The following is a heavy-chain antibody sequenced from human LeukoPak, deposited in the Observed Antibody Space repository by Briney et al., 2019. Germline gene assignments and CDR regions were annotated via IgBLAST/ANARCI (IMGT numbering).Heavy chain of an antibody. CDR1: GYTFTSYG. D-gene: IGHD3-22*01. CDR2: ISAYNGNT. CDR3: ARLGHIGYYDSSGYYLF. J-gene: IGHJ4*02. V-gene: IGHV1-18*01. Sequence: ASVTVSCKASGYTFTSYGISWVRQAPGQGLEWMGWISAYNGNTNYAQKLQGRVTMTTDTSTSTAYMELRSLRSDDTAVYYCARLGHIGYYDSSGYYLFWGQGTLVTVSS.